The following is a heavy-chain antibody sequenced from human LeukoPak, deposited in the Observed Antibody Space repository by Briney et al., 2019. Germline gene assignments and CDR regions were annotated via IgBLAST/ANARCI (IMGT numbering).Heavy chain of an antibody. CDR3: AKPHPPAAGLGGYFDY. Sequence: SETLSLTCTVSGGSLSSYYWSWIRQPPGKGLEWIGEINHSGSTNYNPSPKSRVTISVDTSKNQFSLKLSSVTAADTAVYYCAKPHPPAAGLGGYFDYWGQGTLVTVSS. V-gene: IGHV4-34*01. J-gene: IGHJ4*02. CDR1: GGSLSSYY. CDR2: INHSGST. D-gene: IGHD6-13*01.